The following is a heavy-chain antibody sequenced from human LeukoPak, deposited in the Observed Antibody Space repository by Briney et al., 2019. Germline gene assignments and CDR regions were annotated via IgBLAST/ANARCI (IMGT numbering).Heavy chain of an antibody. J-gene: IGHJ4*02. Sequence: GGSLRLSCAASGFTFSSYAMHWVRQAPGKGLEWVALISYHGDITYYADSVKGRFTLSRDNSKTTLFLQLNSLRAEDTALYYCAKDRWHRTGGVDYWGQGTLVTVSS. D-gene: IGHD1-26*01. CDR3: AKDRWHRTGGVDY. CDR1: GFTFSSYA. CDR2: ISYHGDIT. V-gene: IGHV3-30*01.